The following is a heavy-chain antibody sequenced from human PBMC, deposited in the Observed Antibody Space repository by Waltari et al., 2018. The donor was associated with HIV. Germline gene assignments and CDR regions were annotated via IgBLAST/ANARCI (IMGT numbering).Heavy chain of an antibody. CDR1: GFTVSSNS. CDR3: ARDRMGYYFDY. Sequence: EVQLVESGGGLIQPGGSLRLSCAASGFTVSSNSLSWVRQAPGKGLEWVSVIYSGGSTYYADSVKGRFTISRDNSKNTLYLQMNSLRAEDTAVYYCARDRMGYYFDYWGQGTLVTVSS. J-gene: IGHJ4*02. CDR2: IYSGGST. V-gene: IGHV3-53*01.